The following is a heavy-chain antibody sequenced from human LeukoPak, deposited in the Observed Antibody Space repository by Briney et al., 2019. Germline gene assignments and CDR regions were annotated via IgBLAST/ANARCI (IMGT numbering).Heavy chain of an antibody. CDR1: GFTFGTYG. Sequence: GRSLRLSCAASGFTFGTYGMHWVRQAPGKGLEWVAVLWDDGINTSYADSVKGRFTISRDTSQNTLYLQMDSLRAEDTAVYFCGVLPAATMLRDFWGQGTLVTVSS. J-gene: IGHJ4*02. CDR2: LWDDGINT. V-gene: IGHV3-33*01. D-gene: IGHD2-2*01. CDR3: GVLPAATMLRDF.